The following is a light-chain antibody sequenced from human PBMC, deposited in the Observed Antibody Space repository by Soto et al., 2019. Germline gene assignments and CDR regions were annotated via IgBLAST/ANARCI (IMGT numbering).Light chain of an antibody. CDR3: QQTCSTPFT. Sequence: DIQMTQSPSPLSASVGDRVTINCRSSQSISSYVNWYQQKPGIAPRLLIFAASNLQTGVPSRFSGSGSGTDFTLTIRSLQPEDFGTYFCQQTCSTPFTFGPGTKVDI. V-gene: IGKV1-39*01. CDR1: QSISSY. CDR2: AAS. J-gene: IGKJ3*01.